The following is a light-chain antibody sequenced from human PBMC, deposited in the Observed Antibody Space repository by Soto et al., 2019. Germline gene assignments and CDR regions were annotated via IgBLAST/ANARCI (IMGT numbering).Light chain of an antibody. Sequence: EIVLTQSPGTLSLSPGERATLSCRASQSVSSSYLAWYQQKPCQAPRLLIYGASSTATGIPDRFSGSGSGTDFTHTISRLEPEDFAVYYCQQYGSSPWTFGQGTKVEIK. J-gene: IGKJ1*01. CDR3: QQYGSSPWT. CDR1: QSVSSSY. V-gene: IGKV3-20*01. CDR2: GAS.